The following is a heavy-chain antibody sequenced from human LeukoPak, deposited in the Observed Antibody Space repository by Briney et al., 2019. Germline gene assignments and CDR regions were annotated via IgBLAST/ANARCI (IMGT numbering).Heavy chain of an antibody. CDR2: INHSGST. CDR3: ARGSYYGSGRKKSPHYYYYGMDV. D-gene: IGHD3-10*01. V-gene: IGHV4-34*01. Sequence: PSETLSLTCAVYGGSFGGYYWSWIRQPPGKGLEWIGEINHSGSTNYNPSLKSRVTISVDTSKNQFSLKLSSVTAADTAVYYCARGSYYGSGRKKSPHYYYYGMDVWGKGTTVTVSS. CDR1: GGSFGGYY. J-gene: IGHJ6*04.